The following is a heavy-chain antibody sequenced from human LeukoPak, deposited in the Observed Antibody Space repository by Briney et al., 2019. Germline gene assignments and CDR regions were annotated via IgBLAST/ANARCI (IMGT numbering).Heavy chain of an antibody. CDR1: GYTFTKYA. J-gene: IGHJ6*03. V-gene: IGHV7-4-1*02. CDR2: INTNTGNP. CDR3: ARGAYYYYYYMDV. Sequence: ASVKVSCKASGYTFTKYAVNWVRQAPGQGLEWMGWINTNTGNPTYAQGFTGRFAFSLDTSVSTAYLQITSLKAEDTAVYYCARGAYYYYYYMDVWGKGTTVTVSS.